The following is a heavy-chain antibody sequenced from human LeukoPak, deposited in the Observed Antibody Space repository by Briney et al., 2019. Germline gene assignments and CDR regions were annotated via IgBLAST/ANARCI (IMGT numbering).Heavy chain of an antibody. D-gene: IGHD2-2*02. Sequence: SQTLSLTCTVSGGSISSGDYYWSWIRQPPGKGLERIGYIYYSGRTYYNPSLKSRVTISIDTSKNQFSLKLISVTAADTAVYYCATQEDCSSTSCYKPSDYYYYMDVWGKGTTVTVSS. V-gene: IGHV4-30-4*08. J-gene: IGHJ6*03. CDR1: GGSISSGDYY. CDR2: IYYSGRT. CDR3: ATQEDCSSTSCYKPSDYYYYMDV.